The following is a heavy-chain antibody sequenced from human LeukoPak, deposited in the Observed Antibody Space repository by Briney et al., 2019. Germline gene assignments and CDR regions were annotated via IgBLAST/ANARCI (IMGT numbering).Heavy chain of an antibody. CDR2: IRESSGDT. CDR3: ARDRSDRLAVAGTSAFDY. V-gene: IGHV3-23*01. CDR1: GFTVINYA. Sequence: GGSLRLSCAASGFTVINYAMNWVRQARGKGLEWVSTIRESSGDTYYEDSVKGRFTIYRDISKNTVYLQMNSLRVEDTAVYFCARDRSDRLAVAGTSAFDYWGQGTLVTVSS. J-gene: IGHJ4*02. D-gene: IGHD6-19*01.